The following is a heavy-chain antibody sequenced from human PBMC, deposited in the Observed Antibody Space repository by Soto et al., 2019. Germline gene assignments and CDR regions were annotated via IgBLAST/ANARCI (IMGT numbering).Heavy chain of an antibody. J-gene: IGHJ6*02. Sequence: EVQLVESGGGLVQPGGSLRLSCAASGFTFSSYWMHWVRQAPGKGLVWVSRINSDGSSTSYADSVKGRFTISRDNAKKTLYLRMNSLRAEDTAVYYCARDRVTMIVVNGMDVWGQGTTVTVSS. V-gene: IGHV3-74*01. CDR2: INSDGSST. CDR1: GFTFSSYW. D-gene: IGHD3-22*01. CDR3: ARDRVTMIVVNGMDV.